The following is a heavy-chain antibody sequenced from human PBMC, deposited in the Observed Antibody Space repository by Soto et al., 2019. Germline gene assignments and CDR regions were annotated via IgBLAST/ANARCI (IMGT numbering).Heavy chain of an antibody. CDR3: ARPKDYGDCLDL. D-gene: IGHD4-17*01. CDR1: GYTFTSYG. CDR2: INAGNGNT. V-gene: IGHV1-18*01. J-gene: IGHJ4*02. Sequence: ASVKVSCKASGYTFTSYGISWVRQAPGQGLEWMGWINAGNGNTKYSQKFQGRVTFTRDTSANTAYMELSSLISEDTAVYYCARPKDYGDCLDLWGQGTLVTVSS.